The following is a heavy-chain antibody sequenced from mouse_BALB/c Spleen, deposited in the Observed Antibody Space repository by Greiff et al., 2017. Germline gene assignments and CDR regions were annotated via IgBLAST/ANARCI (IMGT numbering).Heavy chain of an antibody. J-gene: IGHJ3*01. CDR1: GFNIKDYY. CDR2: IDPENGDT. V-gene: IGHV14-4*02. CDR3: NAFYDYDGVFAY. Sequence: VQLQQSGAELVRSGASVKLSCTASGFNIKDYYMHWVKQRPEQGLEWIGWIDPENGDTEYAPKFQGKATMTADTSSNTAYLQLSSLTSEDTAVYYCNAFYDYDGVFAYWGQGTLVTVSA. D-gene: IGHD2-4*01.